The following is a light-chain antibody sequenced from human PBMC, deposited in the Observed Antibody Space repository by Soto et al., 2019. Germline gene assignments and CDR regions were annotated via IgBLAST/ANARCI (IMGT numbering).Light chain of an antibody. V-gene: IGKV3-20*01. J-gene: IGKJ1*01. CDR3: QQYGSSPWT. Sequence: EIVLTQSPGTLSLSPGERATLSCRASQSVSSNNLVWYQQKPGQAPRLLIYGASYRAAGIPDRFSGSGSGTDSTLTISRLEPEDFALYYCQQYGSSPWTFGQGTKV. CDR1: QSVSSNN. CDR2: GAS.